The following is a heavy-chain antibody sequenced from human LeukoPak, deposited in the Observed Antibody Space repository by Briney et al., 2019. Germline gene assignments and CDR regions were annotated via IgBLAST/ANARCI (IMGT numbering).Heavy chain of an antibody. V-gene: IGHV1-18*01. Sequence: ASVKVSCKASGYTFTSYGISWVRQAPGQGLEWMGWISAYNGNTNYAQKLQGRVTMATDTSTSTAYMELRSLRSDDTAVYYCARTSIAIVGATCFDYWGQGTLVTVSS. D-gene: IGHD1-26*01. CDR1: GYTFTSYG. J-gene: IGHJ4*02. CDR3: ARTSIAIVGATCFDY. CDR2: ISAYNGNT.